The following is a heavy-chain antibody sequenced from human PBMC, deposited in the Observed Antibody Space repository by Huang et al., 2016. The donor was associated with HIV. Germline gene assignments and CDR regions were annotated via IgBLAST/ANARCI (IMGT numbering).Heavy chain of an antibody. CDR3: AAGYDTYYDI. CDR1: GYTLTELS. CDR2: FAPEHGET. J-gene: IGHJ3*02. D-gene: IGHD2-21*01. V-gene: IGHV1-24*01. Sequence: QVQLVQSGAEVKKPGASVKVSCKVSGYTLTELSIHWVRQAPGKGLEWMGGFAPEHGETIYAQNFQGRVTMTEDTSADTAEVELHSLRPEDTAGYYCAAGYDTYYDIWGQGTMGSASS.